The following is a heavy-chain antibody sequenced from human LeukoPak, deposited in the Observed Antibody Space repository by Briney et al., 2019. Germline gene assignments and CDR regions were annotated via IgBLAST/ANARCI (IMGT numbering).Heavy chain of an antibody. V-gene: IGHV4-39*07. D-gene: IGHD6-19*01. J-gene: IGHJ4*02. CDR2: IYHSGST. Sequence: RPSETLSLTCTVSGGSISSSSYYWGWIRQPPGKGLEWIGSIYHSGSTYYNPSLKSRVTISVGTSKNQFSLKLSSVTAADTAVYYCARVSAYSSGWYGLKSAFVYWGQGTLVTVSS. CDR1: GGSISSSSYY. CDR3: ARVSAYSSGWYGLKSAFVY.